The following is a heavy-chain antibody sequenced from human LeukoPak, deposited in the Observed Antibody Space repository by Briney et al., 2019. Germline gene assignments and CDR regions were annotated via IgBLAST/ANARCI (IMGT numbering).Heavy chain of an antibody. CDR1: GFSFSSYG. Sequence: PGGSLRLSCVASGFSFSSYGMYWVRQAPGKGLEWVALIRYDGGNKNYGDSVKGRFTISRDNAKNSLYLQMNSLRAEDTAVYYCARDPEGDREYYYYYMDVWGKGTTVTVSS. J-gene: IGHJ6*03. D-gene: IGHD2-21*02. CDR3: ARDPEGDREYYYYYMDV. V-gene: IGHV3-30*02. CDR2: IRYDGGNK.